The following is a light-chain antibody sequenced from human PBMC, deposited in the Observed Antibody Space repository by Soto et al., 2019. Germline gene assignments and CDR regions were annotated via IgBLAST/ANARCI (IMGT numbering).Light chain of an antibody. CDR2: DAS. CDR3: HQRTNWPIT. V-gene: IGKV3-11*01. J-gene: IGKJ5*01. Sequence: EIVMTQSPATLSVSPGERATLSCRASESITSDLAWYQQKPGQAPRLLIYDASNRATGIPARFSGSGSGTDCTLTISSLEPEDVAVYYCHQRTNWPITFGQGTRLEIK. CDR1: ESITSD.